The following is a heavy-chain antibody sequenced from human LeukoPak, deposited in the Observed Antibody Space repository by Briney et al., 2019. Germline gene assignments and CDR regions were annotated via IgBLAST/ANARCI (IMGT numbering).Heavy chain of an antibody. CDR2: ISYDGSNK. Sequence: PGRSLRLSCAASGFTFSGYNMHWVRQAPGKGLVWVAVISYDGSNKYYADSVKGRFTISRDNSKNTLYLQMNSLRAEDTAVYYCAKDGYGDYLDYWGQGTLVTVSS. V-gene: IGHV3-30*04. CDR1: GFTFSGYN. J-gene: IGHJ4*02. D-gene: IGHD4-17*01. CDR3: AKDGYGDYLDY.